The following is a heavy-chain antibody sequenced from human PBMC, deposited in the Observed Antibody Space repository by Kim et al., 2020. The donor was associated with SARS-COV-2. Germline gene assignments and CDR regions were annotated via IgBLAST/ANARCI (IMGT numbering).Heavy chain of an antibody. Sequence: GGSLRLSCAASGFTFSSYSMNWVRQAPGKGLEWVSSISSSSSYIYYADSVKGRFTISRDNAKNSLYLQMNSLRAEDTAVYYCARDRLRHHYYYGMDVWGQGTTVTVSS. CDR3: ARDRLRHHYYYGMDV. D-gene: IGHD2-21*01. V-gene: IGHV3-21*01. CDR1: GFTFSSYS. J-gene: IGHJ6*02. CDR2: ISSSSSYI.